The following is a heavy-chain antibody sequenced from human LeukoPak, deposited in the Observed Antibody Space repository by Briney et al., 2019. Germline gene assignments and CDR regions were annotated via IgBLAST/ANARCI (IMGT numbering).Heavy chain of an antibody. J-gene: IGHJ4*02. D-gene: IGHD5-12*01. CDR3: ARGPNSGYGM. Sequence: GGSLRLSCAASGFTFNSYGMHWVRQAPGKGLEWVAVMWYDGSNKYYADSVKGRFTISRDDSKNTLYLQMNSLRAEDTAVYYCARGPNSGYGMWGQGTLVTVSS. CDR2: MWYDGSNK. CDR1: GFTFNSYG. V-gene: IGHV3-33*01.